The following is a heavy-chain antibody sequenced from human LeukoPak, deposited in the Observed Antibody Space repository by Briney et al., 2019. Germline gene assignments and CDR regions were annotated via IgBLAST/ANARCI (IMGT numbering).Heavy chain of an antibody. CDR3: ARDPVEWELLLDY. Sequence: PGGSLRLSCAASEFTFSSYSMNWVRQAPGKGLEWVSYITNSGNSKSYADSVKGRFTISRDNARNSVFLQMSGLRVEDTAVYYCARDPVEWELLLDYWGQGTLVTVSS. D-gene: IGHD1-26*01. J-gene: IGHJ4*02. V-gene: IGHV3-48*04. CDR1: EFTFSSYS. CDR2: ITNSGNSK.